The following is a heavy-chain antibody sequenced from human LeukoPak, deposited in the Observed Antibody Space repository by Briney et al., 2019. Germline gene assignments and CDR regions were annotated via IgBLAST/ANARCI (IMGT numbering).Heavy chain of an antibody. CDR3: ASPTSFWSGYSYYYYMDV. D-gene: IGHD3-3*01. V-gene: IGHV1-69*05. CDR1: GGTFSSYA. CDR2: IIPIFGTP. J-gene: IGHJ6*03. Sequence: GASVKVSCKASGGTFSSYAISWVRQAPGQGLEWMGGIIPIFGTPNYAQKFQGRVTITTDESTSTAYMELSSLRSEDTAVYYCASPTSFWSGYSYYYYMDVWGKGTTVTVSS.